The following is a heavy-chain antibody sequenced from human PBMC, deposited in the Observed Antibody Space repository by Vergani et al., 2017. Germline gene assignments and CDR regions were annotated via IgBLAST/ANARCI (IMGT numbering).Heavy chain of an antibody. CDR3: AGSIAARMNLFDY. D-gene: IGHD6-6*01. CDR1: GGSISSYY. V-gene: IGHV4-59*01. J-gene: IGHJ4*02. CDR2: IYYSGST. Sequence: QVQLQESGPGLVKPSETLSLTCTVSGGSISSYYWSWIRPPPGKGLEWIGYIYYSGSTNYNPSLKSRVTISVDTSKNQFSLKLSSVTAADTAVYYCAGSIAARMNLFDYWGQGSLVTVSS.